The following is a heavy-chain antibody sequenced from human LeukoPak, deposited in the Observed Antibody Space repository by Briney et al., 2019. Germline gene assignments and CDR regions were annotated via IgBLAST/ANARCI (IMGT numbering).Heavy chain of an antibody. CDR2: IIRGGGST. CDR1: GFTSFSYV. J-gene: IGHJ4*02. D-gene: IGHD1-1*01. V-gene: IGHV3-64*01. CDR3: AIVAGASNEANDY. Sequence: GGSLRDSCVAPGFTSFSYVMQWVRQALGKRLEYVSAIIRGGGSTYYAHSVKGRFTMSRDTSKNTLYLQIGSLRVENTAVYYCAIVAGASNEANDYWGQRTLVTVSS.